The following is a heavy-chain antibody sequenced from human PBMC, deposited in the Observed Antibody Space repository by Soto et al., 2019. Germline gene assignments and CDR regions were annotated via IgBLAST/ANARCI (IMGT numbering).Heavy chain of an antibody. D-gene: IGHD3-16*01. Sequence: SQTLSLSCAISGDSVSSNSAAWDWISQSPSRGLAWLGRTYYRSRWYNDYAVSVKSRITVNPDTSKHHFSQHLNSVTPADTAVYYCATGLDYLNRTSYYPGPHLGSWGRGTLVTFSS. CDR2: TYYRSRWYN. CDR3: ATGLDYLNRTSYYPGPHLGS. V-gene: IGHV6-1*01. CDR1: GDSVSSNSAA. J-gene: IGHJ4*02.